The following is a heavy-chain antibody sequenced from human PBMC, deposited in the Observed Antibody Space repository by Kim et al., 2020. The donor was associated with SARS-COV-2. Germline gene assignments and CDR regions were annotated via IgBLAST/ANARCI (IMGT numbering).Heavy chain of an antibody. CDR1: GFTFSSSD. CDR2: ITARGGNT. Sequence: GGSLRLSCAASGFTFSSSDMRWVRQAPGKGLESVSVITARGGNTYYADSVKGRFTISRDNSKNTVYLQMNSLRAEDAAVYYCAKDAPPGYFDSWGQGTLVTVSS. V-gene: IGHV3-23*01. D-gene: IGHD2-8*02. CDR3: AKDAPPGYFDS. J-gene: IGHJ4*02.